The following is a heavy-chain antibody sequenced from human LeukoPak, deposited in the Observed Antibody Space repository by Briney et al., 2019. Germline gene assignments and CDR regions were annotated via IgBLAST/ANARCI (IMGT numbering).Heavy chain of an antibody. D-gene: IGHD3-22*01. CDR2: FDPEDGET. CDR1: GYTLTELS. Sequence: VASVKVSCKVSGYTLTELSMHWVRQAPGKGLEWMGGFDPEDGETIYAQKFQGRVTMTEDTSTDTAYMELSSLRSEDTAVYYCATVLLGYYDSSGYYSLDYWGQGTLVTVSS. CDR3: ATVLLGYYDSSGYYSLDY. J-gene: IGHJ4*02. V-gene: IGHV1-24*01.